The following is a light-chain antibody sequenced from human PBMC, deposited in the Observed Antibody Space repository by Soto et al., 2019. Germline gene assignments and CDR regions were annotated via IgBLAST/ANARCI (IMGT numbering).Light chain of an antibody. CDR2: DVT. CDR3: SSYTSSSTLDV. J-gene: IGLJ1*01. V-gene: IGLV2-14*01. Sequence: QSALTQPASVSGSPGQSITISCTGTSSDVGDNNYVSWYQQHPGKAPKLMIYDVTHRPSGISTRFSGSKSGNTASLTISGLQAEDEADYYCSSYTSSSTLDVFGAGTKVTVL. CDR1: SSDVGDNNY.